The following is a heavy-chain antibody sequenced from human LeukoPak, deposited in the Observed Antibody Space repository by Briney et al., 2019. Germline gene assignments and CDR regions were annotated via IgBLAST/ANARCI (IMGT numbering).Heavy chain of an antibody. J-gene: IGHJ4*02. CDR1: GFIFNSYS. D-gene: IGHD6-19*01. V-gene: IGHV3-21*01. CDR3: ARVQGEQWLVYYFDY. Sequence: GGSLRLSCAASGFIFNSYSMNWVRQAPGKGLEWVSSISSSGRYMYYADSVKGRFTISRDNAKNSLYLQINSLRAEDTAVYYCARVQGEQWLVYYFDYWGQGTLVTVFS. CDR2: ISSSGRYM.